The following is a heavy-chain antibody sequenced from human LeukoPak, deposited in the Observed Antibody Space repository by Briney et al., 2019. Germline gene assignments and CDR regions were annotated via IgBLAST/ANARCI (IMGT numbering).Heavy chain of an antibody. CDR1: GSTFSSYS. J-gene: IGHJ4*02. CDR2: ISSSSSYI. CDR3: ARSARLMKGVVEVTALDD. Sequence: GGSLRLSCAASGSTFSSYSMNWVRQAPGKGLEWVSSISSSSSYIYYADSVKGRFTIARDNAKNSVYLEMNSLRADDTAVYYCARSARLMKGVVEVTALDDWGQGTLVTVSS. D-gene: IGHD3-3*01. V-gene: IGHV3-21*01.